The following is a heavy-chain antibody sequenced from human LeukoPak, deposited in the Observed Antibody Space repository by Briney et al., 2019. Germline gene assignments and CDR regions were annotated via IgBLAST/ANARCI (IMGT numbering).Heavy chain of an antibody. CDR3: ARSSGNYLIFDF. CDR1: GFTVSSNY. CDR2: IYSGGST. D-gene: IGHD1-26*01. V-gene: IGHV3-66*01. J-gene: IGHJ4*02. Sequence: GGSLRLSCAASGFTVSSNYMSWVRQAPGKGLEWVSVIYSGGSTYYADSVKGRFTISRDNSKNTLYLEMNSLRAEDTAVYYCARSSGNYLIFDFWGQGTLVTVSS.